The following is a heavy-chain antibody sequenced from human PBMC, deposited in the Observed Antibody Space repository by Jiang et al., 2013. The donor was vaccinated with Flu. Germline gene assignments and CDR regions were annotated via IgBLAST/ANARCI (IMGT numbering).Heavy chain of an antibody. V-gene: IGHV3-49*03. CDR1: GFTFGDYA. CDR3: TRSRRSGLYYFDY. Sequence: QLLESGGSLTQPGRSLRLSCTASGFTFGDYAISWFRQAPGKGLEWVGFIRTKAYGGTTEYVASVKGRFTISRDDSRSIANLQMNSLQAEDTAVYYCTRSRRSGLYYFDYWGQGTLVTVSS. J-gene: IGHJ4*02. CDR2: IRTKAYGGTT. D-gene: IGHD3-10*01.